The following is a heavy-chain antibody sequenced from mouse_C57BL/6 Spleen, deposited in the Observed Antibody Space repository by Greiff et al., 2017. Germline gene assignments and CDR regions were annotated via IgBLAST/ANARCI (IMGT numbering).Heavy chain of an antibody. J-gene: IGHJ1*03. CDR2: IYPGNSDT. D-gene: IGHD1-1*01. V-gene: IGHV1-5*01. CDR1: GYTFTSYW. CDR3: TRCHYYGSSLYWYFDG. Sequence: EVQLQESGTVLARPGASVKMSCKTSGYTFTSYWMHWVKQRPGQGLEWIGAIYPGNSDTSYNQKFKGKAKLTAVTSASTAYMELSSLTNEDSAVYYCTRCHYYGSSLYWYFDGWGTGTTVTVSS.